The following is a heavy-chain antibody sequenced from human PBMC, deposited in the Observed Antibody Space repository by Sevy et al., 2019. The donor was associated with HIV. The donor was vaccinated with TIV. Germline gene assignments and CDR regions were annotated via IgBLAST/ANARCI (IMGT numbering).Heavy chain of an antibody. CDR2: IIPILGIA. CDR1: GGTFSSYA. D-gene: IGHD3-3*01. J-gene: IGHJ4*02. CDR3: ARVQGFLEWLLYFDY. V-gene: IGHV1-69*10. Sequence: ASMKVSCKASGGTFSSYAISWVRQAPGQGLEWMGGIIPILGIANYAQKFQGRVTITADKSTSTAYMELSSLRSEDTAVYYCARVQGFLEWLLYFDYWGQGTLVTVSS.